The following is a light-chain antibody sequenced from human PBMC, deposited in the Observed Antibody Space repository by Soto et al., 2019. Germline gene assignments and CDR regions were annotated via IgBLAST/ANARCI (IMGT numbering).Light chain of an antibody. V-gene: IGKV1-5*03. CDR2: KAS. CDR1: QSITTW. CDR3: QQYNTYSRT. Sequence: DIHMTHSPSTLSASVGYRVAITCLASQSITTWLAWYQHKPGKAPKLLIYKASSLQSGVPSRFSGSGSGTEFTLTISSLQPDDFATYYCQQYNTYSRTFGQGTKVDIK. J-gene: IGKJ1*01.